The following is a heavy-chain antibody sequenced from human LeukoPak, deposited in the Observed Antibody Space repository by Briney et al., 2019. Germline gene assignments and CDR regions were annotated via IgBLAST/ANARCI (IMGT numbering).Heavy chain of an antibody. D-gene: IGHD3-3*02. CDR2: IYSGGST. V-gene: IGHV3-53*04. CDR1: GFTVSSNY. J-gene: IGHJ6*02. Sequence: PGGSLRLSCAASGFTVSSNYMSWVRQAPGKGLEWVSVIYSGGSTYYADSVKGRFTISGHNSKNTLYLQMNSLRAEDTAVYYCARGGVSTVVGPRGMDVWGQGTTVTVSS. CDR3: ARGGVSTVVGPRGMDV.